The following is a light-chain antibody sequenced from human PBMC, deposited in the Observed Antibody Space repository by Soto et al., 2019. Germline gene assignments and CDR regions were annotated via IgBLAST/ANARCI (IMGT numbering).Light chain of an antibody. CDR1: SSDVGGYNY. CDR2: DVS. V-gene: IGLV2-14*01. Sequence: SVLPQPASVSGSPGQPITISCTGTSSDVGGYNYVSWYQQHPGKAPKFMIYDVSNRPSGVSNRFSGSKSGNTASLTISGLQAEDEADYYCSSYTTSNTRQIVFGTGTKVTVL. J-gene: IGLJ1*01. CDR3: SSYTTSNTRQIV.